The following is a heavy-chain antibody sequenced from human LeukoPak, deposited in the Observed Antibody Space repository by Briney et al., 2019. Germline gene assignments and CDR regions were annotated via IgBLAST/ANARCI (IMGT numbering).Heavy chain of an antibody. J-gene: IGHJ4*02. Sequence: SETLSLTCAVYGGSFSGYYWSWIRQPPGKGLEWIGEINHSGSTNYNPSLKSRVTISVDTSKNQFSLKLSSVTAADTAVYYCARRGIGYDSSGYYYYYLDYWGQGTLVTVSA. CDR1: GGSFSGYY. CDR3: ARRGIGYDSSGYYYYYLDY. D-gene: IGHD3-22*01. V-gene: IGHV4-34*01. CDR2: INHSGST.